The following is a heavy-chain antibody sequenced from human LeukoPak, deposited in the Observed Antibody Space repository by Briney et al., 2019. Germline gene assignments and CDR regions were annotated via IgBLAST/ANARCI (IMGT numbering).Heavy chain of an antibody. Sequence: SETLSLTCAAYGGSFSGYDWSWIRQPPGKGLEWIGEINHSGSTNYNPSLKSRVTISVDTSKNQFSLKLSSVTAADTAVYYCARGSDYYYYGMDVWGQGTTVTVSS. CDR2: INHSGST. CDR3: ARGSDYYYYGMDV. CDR1: GGSFSGYD. J-gene: IGHJ6*02. V-gene: IGHV4-34*01.